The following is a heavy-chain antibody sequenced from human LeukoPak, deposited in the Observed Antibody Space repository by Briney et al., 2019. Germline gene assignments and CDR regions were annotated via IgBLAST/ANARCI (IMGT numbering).Heavy chain of an antibody. CDR1: GGSFSGYY. CDR2: INHSGST. CDR3: ARGSRYNWSYICNY. Sequence: SETLSLTCAVYGGSFSGYYWSWIRQPPGKGLEWIGEINHSGSTNYNPSLKSRVTISVDTSKNQFSLKLSSVTAADTAVYYCARGSRYNWSYICNYWGQGTLVTVSS. V-gene: IGHV4-34*01. D-gene: IGHD1-7*01. J-gene: IGHJ4*02.